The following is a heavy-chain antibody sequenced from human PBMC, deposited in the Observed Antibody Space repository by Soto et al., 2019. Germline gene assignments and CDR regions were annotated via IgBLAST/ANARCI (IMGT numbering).Heavy chain of an antibody. CDR3: ARLSRLHRDWYFDL. J-gene: IGHJ2*01. Sequence: GESLKISCKGSGYSFINYWISWVRQMPGKGLEWMGRIDPSDSYTNYSPSFQGHVSISADKSISTAYLQWSSLKASDTAMYYCARLSRLHRDWYFDLWGRGTLVTSPQ. V-gene: IGHV5-10-1*01. CDR2: IDPSDSYT. CDR1: GYSFINYW. D-gene: IGHD4-4*01.